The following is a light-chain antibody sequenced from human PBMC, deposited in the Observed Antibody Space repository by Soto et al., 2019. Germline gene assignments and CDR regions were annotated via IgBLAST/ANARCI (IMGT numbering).Light chain of an antibody. CDR3: QEYSDWSTWT. J-gene: IGKJ1*01. CDR1: QSVSSN. Sequence: EIVMTQSPATLSVSPGERATLSCRTSQSVSSNLAWYQQKPGQAPRLLIYGASTRATGIPARFSGSGSGTEFTLTISSLQSEDLAIYYCQEYSDWSTWTVGQGTKVDSK. CDR2: GAS. V-gene: IGKV3D-15*01.